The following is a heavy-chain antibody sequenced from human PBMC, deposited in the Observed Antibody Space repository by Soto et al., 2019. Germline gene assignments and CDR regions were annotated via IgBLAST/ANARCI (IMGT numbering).Heavy chain of an antibody. CDR3: SSRPGVEQWLVLVY. V-gene: IGHV1-3*01. CDR2: INPGNGDK. Sequence: QVQLVQSGAEVKKAGASAKVSCKASGYTFTSYAVNWVRQAPGQRLEWVGWINPGNGDKRYSEEFQNRVTITRDTPESTASMELTSMTSEDTAVYYCSSRPGVEQWLVLVYWGQKTLVTVYS. CDR1: GYTFTSYA. J-gene: IGHJ4*02. D-gene: IGHD6-19*01.